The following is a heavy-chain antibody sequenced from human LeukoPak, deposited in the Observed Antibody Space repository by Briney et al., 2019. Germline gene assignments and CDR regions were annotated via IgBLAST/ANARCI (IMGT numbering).Heavy chain of an antibody. CDR3: ARDSSFRALVY. CDR2: NNHSGST. V-gene: IGHV4-34*01. Sequence: SETLSLTCAVYGGSFSGYYWSWIRQPPGKGLEWIGENNHSGSTNYNPSLKSRVTISVDTSKNQFSLKLSSVTAADTAVYYCARDSSFRALVYWGQGTLVTVSS. J-gene: IGHJ4*02. CDR1: GGSFSGYY. D-gene: IGHD6-6*01.